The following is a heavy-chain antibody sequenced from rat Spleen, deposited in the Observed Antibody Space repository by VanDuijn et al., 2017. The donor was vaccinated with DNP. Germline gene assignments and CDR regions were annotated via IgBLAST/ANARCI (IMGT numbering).Heavy chain of an antibody. CDR3: ARSLATVAPTGAMDA. V-gene: IGHV2-27*01. CDR2: IQSGGRT. Sequence: QVQLKESGPGLVQPSQTLSLTCTVSGFSLTSYGVSWVRQPPGKGLEWMGRIQSGGRTDYNSALKSRLSISRDTSKSQVFLKMNSAQTEDTAMYFWARSLATVAPTGAMDAWGQGTSVTVSS. D-gene: IGHD1-3*01. J-gene: IGHJ4*01. CDR1: GFSLTSYG.